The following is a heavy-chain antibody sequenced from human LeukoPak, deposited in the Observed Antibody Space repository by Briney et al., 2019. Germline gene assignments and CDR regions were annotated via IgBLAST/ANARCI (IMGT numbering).Heavy chain of an antibody. CDR3: ARALSSSLDAFDI. D-gene: IGHD6-6*01. J-gene: IGHJ3*02. CDR1: GYSFTSYW. V-gene: IGHV5-51*01. Sequence: ESLKISCKGSGYSFTSYWIGWARQMPGKGLEWMVIIYPGDSDTRYSPSFQGQVTISAAKSISAAYLQWSRLKASDTAMYYCARALSSSLDAFDIWGEGTMVTVSS. CDR2: IYPGDSDT.